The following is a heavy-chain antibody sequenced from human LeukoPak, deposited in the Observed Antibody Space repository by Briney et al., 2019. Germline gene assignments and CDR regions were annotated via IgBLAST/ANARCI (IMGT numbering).Heavy chain of an antibody. CDR1: GFTFSSYS. CDR2: ISSSSSYI. Sequence: GGSLRLSCAASGFTFSSYSMNWVRQAPGKGLEWVSSISSSSSYIYYADSVKGRFTISRDNAKNSLYLQMNSLRAEDTAVYYCAREEPLGYYDSSGSFDIWGQGTMVTVSS. CDR3: AREEPLGYYDSSGSFDI. D-gene: IGHD3-22*01. V-gene: IGHV3-21*01. J-gene: IGHJ3*02.